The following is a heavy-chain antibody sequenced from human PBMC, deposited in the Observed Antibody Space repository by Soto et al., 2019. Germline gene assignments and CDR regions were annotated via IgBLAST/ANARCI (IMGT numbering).Heavy chain of an antibody. J-gene: IGHJ4*02. CDR2: INAGNSNT. D-gene: IGHD2-15*01. CDR1: GYSFTDYA. CDR3: ARERSTSGDSCYDS. Sequence: QVQLVQSGAEVKKPGASVKVSCKASGYSFTDYAIHWVRQAPGQRLEWMGWINAGNSNTKYSQKLQGRVTITRDTSARKAYMALGSLTSEDTAVYYCARERSTSGDSCYDSWGQGTLVTVSS. V-gene: IGHV1-3*01.